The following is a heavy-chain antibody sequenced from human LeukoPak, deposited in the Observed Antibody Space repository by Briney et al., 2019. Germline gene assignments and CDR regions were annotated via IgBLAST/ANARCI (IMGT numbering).Heavy chain of an antibody. CDR3: AISYYYDSSGYAGLDY. V-gene: IGHV3-7*03. Sequence: GGSLRLSCAASGFTFSSYWMSWVRQAPGKGLEWVANIKQDGSEKYYVDSVKGRFTISRDNAKNSLYLQMNSLRAEDTAVYYCAISYYYDSSGYAGLDYWGQGTLVTVSS. D-gene: IGHD3-22*01. CDR1: GFTFSSYW. J-gene: IGHJ4*02. CDR2: IKQDGSEK.